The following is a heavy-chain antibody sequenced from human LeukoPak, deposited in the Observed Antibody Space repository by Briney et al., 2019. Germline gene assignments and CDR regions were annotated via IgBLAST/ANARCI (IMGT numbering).Heavy chain of an antibody. V-gene: IGHV4-59*01. J-gene: IGHJ4*02. Sequence: KPSETLSLTCTVSGGSISSYYWSWIRQPPGKGLEWIGYIHYSGSTNYNPSLKSRVTISVDTSKNQFSLKLSSVTAADTAVYYCASSDRITGTKFDYWGQGTLVTVSS. CDR1: GGSISSYY. D-gene: IGHD1-7*01. CDR2: IHYSGST. CDR3: ASSDRITGTKFDY.